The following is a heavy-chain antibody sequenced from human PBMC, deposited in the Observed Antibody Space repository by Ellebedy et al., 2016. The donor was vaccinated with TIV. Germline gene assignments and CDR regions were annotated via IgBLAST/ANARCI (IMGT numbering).Heavy chain of an antibody. V-gene: IGHV1-24*01. CDR1: GYTLTALS. J-gene: IGHJ6*02. CDR2: FDPEDGET. CDR3: ATDKSGSYLKPYNYYGMDV. Sequence: AASVKVSCKVSGYTLTALSMHWARQAPGKGLEWMGGFDPEDGETIYAQKFQGRVTMTEDTSTDTAYMELRSLRSEDTAVYYCATDKSGSYLKPYNYYGMDVWGQGTTVTVSS. D-gene: IGHD1-26*01.